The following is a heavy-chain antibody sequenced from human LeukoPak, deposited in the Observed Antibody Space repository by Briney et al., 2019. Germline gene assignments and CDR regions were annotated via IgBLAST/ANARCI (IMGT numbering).Heavy chain of an antibody. V-gene: IGHV4-59*08. CDR3: ARHARAYCSSTSCYPL. J-gene: IGHJ4*02. CDR1: GGSISSYY. CDR2: IYYSGST. D-gene: IGHD2-2*01. Sequence: SETLSLTCTVSGGSISSYYWSWIRQPPGKGLEWIGYIYYSGSTNYNPSLKSRVTISVDTSKNQFSLKLSSVTAADTAVYYCARHARAYCSSTSCYPLWGQGTLVTVSS.